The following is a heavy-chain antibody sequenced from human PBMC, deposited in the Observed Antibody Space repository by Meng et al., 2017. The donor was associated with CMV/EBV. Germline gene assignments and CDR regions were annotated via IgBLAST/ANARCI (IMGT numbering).Heavy chain of an antibody. CDR1: GDSISGSSYY. Sequence: SETLSLTCTVSGDSISGSSYYWVWMRPPPGRGLQWNGSNYYSGSTYYTPSLNIPVTISVDTTHNQFSLTLRSVTAADTAIYYCARGTGALSWGQGTLVTVSS. V-gene: IGHV4-39*07. CDR3: ARGTGALS. J-gene: IGHJ5*02. CDR2: NYYSGST. D-gene: IGHD1-1*01.